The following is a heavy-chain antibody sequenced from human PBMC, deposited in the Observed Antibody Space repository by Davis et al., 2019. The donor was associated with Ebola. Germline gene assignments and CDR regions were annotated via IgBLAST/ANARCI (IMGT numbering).Heavy chain of an antibody. CDR3: TSTRGYYDSSGYYVNIDY. D-gene: IGHD3-22*01. CDR2: IIPIFGTA. Sequence: AASVKVSCKASGGTFSSYAISWVRQAPGQGLEWMGGIIPIFGTANYAQKFQGRVTITADKSTSTAYMELSSLRSEDTAVYYCTSTRGYYDSSGYYVNIDYWGQGTLVTVSS. V-gene: IGHV1-69*06. CDR1: GGTFSSYA. J-gene: IGHJ4*02.